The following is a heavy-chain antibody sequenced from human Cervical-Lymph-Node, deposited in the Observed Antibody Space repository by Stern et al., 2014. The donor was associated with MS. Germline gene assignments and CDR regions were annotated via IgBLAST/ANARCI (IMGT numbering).Heavy chain of an antibody. CDR3: ARGELKEGLVRGMDV. J-gene: IGHJ6*02. Sequence: VQLVESGAEVKKPGSSVKVSCKASGGTFSSYAISWVRQAPGQGLERMGGITPIFGTASYAQKFQGRVTITADESTSTAYMELSSLRSEDTAVYYCARGELKEGLVRGMDVWGQGTTVTVSS. CDR1: GGTFSSYA. D-gene: IGHD1-26*01. CDR2: ITPIFGTA. V-gene: IGHV1-69*01.